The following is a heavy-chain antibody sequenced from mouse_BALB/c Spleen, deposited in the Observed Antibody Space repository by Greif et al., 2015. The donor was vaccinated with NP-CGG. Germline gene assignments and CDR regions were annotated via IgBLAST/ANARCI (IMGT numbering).Heavy chain of an antibody. Sequence: QVQLQQSGAELVKPGASVKLSCKTSGYTFTSYWIQWVKQRPGQGLGWIGEIFPGTGTTYYNEKFKGKATLTIDTSSSTAYMQLSSLTSEDSAVYFCALLRLSFVDYWGQGTTLTVSS. CDR3: ALLRLSFVDY. D-gene: IGHD1-2*01. V-gene: IGHV1S132*01. CDR1: GYTFTSYW. CDR2: IFPGTGTT. J-gene: IGHJ2*01.